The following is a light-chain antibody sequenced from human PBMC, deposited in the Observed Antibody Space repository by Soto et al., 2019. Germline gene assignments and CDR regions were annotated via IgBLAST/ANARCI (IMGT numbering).Light chain of an antibody. Sequence: QSALTQPASVSGSPGQSITISCTGTSSDVGGYRYVSWYQQHPDKAPKLMIYDVSSRPSGVSNRFSGSKSGNTASLTISGLQAEDEADYYCSSYTSTSIYVFGTGTKLTVL. J-gene: IGLJ1*01. CDR3: SSYTSTSIYV. V-gene: IGLV2-14*01. CDR1: SSDVGGYRY. CDR2: DVS.